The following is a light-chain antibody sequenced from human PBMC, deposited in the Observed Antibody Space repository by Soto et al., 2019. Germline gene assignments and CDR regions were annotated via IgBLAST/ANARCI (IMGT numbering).Light chain of an antibody. V-gene: IGKV3-15*01. CDR1: QNVAGD. CDR3: QEYNGRSS. Sequence: RVTTQSPATLSVSPGERATLSCRASQNVAGDLAWYQQKPGQAPMLLIYRTSTRATGIPARFSGSGSRTEFTLTISSLQSEDFAVYYCQEYNGRSSFGQGTKVEIK. CDR2: RTS. J-gene: IGKJ1*01.